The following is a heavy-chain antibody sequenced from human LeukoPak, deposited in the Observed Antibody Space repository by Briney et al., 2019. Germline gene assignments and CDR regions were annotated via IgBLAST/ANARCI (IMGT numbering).Heavy chain of an antibody. Sequence: SETLSLTCTVSGGSISSYYWSWIRQPPGKGLEWIGYIYYSGSTNYNPSLKSRVTISVDTSKNQFSLKLSSVTAADTAVYYCAREAEGSPGYYYYYMDVWGKGTTVTVSS. J-gene: IGHJ6*03. CDR1: GGSISSYY. CDR3: AREAEGSPGYYYYYMDV. CDR2: IYYSGST. D-gene: IGHD3-10*01. V-gene: IGHV4-59*01.